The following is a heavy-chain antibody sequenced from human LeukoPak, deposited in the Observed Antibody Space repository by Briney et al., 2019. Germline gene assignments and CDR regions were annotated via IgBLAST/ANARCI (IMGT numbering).Heavy chain of an antibody. V-gene: IGHV3-23*01. CDR1: GFTFSSYG. J-gene: IGHJ4*02. CDR3: AKAIRDIVVVTANYYFDY. Sequence: GGSLRLSCAASGFTFSSYGMSWVRQAPGKGLEWVSAISGSGGSTYYADSVKGRFTISRDNSKNTLYLQMNSLRAEDTAVYYCAKAIRDIVVVTANYYFDYWGQGTLVTVSS. CDR2: ISGSGGST. D-gene: IGHD2-21*02.